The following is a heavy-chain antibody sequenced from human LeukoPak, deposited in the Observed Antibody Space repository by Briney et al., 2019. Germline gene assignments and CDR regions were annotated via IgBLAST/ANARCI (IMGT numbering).Heavy chain of an antibody. D-gene: IGHD4-17*01. CDR1: GGSISSGDYY. CDR3: ARKDYVPSWFDP. V-gene: IGHV4-30-4*01. J-gene: IGHJ5*02. Sequence: PSGTLSLTCAVSGGSISSGDYYWSWIRQPPGKGLEWIGYIYYSGSTYYNPSLKSRVTISVDTSKNQFSLKLSSVTAADTAVYYCARKDYVPSWFDPWGQGTLVTVSS. CDR2: IYYSGST.